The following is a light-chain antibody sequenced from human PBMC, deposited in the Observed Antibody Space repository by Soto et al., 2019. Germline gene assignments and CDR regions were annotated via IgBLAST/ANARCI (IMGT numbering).Light chain of an antibody. Sequence: QPVLTQSPSASASLGASVKLTCTLSSGHSNYAIAWHQQQPEKGPRFLMKLNSDGSHSKGDGIPDRFSGSSSGAERYLTISTLQSEDEADYYCQTWVTGIHIFGGGTKL. J-gene: IGLJ2*01. CDR1: SGHSNYA. V-gene: IGLV4-69*01. CDR3: QTWVTGIHI. CDR2: LNSDGSH.